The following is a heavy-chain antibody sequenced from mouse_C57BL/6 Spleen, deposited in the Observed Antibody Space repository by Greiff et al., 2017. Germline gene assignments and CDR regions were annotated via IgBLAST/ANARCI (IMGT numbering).Heavy chain of an antibody. D-gene: IGHD3-2*02. V-gene: IGHV2-2*01. CDR2: IWSGGST. J-gene: IGHJ3*01. CDR1: GFSLTSYG. CDR3: ARQTAQATGFAY. Sequence: VQLQQSGPGLVQPSQSLSITCTVSGFSLTSYGVHWVRQSPGKGLEWLGVIWSGGSTDNYAAFIPRLSISKDNSKRQVFFKMNRLQADDTAIYDCARQTAQATGFAYWGQGTLGTVSA.